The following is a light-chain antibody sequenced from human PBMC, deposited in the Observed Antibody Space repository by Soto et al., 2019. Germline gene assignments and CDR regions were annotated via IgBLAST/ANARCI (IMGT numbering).Light chain of an antibody. V-gene: IGLV2-14*01. CDR2: EVR. Sequence: QSVLTQPASVSGSPGQSVTISCTGSGSDVGGADYVSWYQQHPGKAPKLIIFEVRHRPSGISSRFSGSKSGSTASLTISGLQAEDEAEYYCSSYTTSLYDFGTGTKLTVL. CDR1: GSDVGGADY. J-gene: IGLJ1*01. CDR3: SSYTTSLYD.